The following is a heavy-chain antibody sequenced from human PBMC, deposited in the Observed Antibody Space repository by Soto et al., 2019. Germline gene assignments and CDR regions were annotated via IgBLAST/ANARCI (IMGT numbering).Heavy chain of an antibody. CDR1: GGTFSSYT. J-gene: IGHJ3*02. CDR2: IIPILGIA. D-gene: IGHD6-6*01. Sequence: SVKVSCKASGGTFSSYTISWVRQAPGQGLEWMGRIIPILGIANYAQKFQGRVTITADKSTSTAYMELSSLRSEDTAVYYCATSIEHTSRAFDICGQGTMRTVSS. V-gene: IGHV1-69*02. CDR3: ATSIEHTSRAFDI.